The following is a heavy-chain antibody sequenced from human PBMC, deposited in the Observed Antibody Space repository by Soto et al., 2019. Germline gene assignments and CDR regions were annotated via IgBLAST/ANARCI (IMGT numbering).Heavy chain of an antibody. CDR3: ARRAVWLIRSDYYYGMDV. D-gene: IGHD5-18*01. CDR2: ISAYNGNT. Sequence: QVQLVQSGAEVKKPGASVKVSCKASGYTFTSYGISWVRQAPGQGLEWMGWISAYNGNTNYAQKLQGRVTMTTGTSTSTAYMELRSLRSDDTAVYYCARRAVWLIRSDYYYGMDVWGQGTTVTVSS. J-gene: IGHJ6*02. CDR1: GYTFTSYG. V-gene: IGHV1-18*01.